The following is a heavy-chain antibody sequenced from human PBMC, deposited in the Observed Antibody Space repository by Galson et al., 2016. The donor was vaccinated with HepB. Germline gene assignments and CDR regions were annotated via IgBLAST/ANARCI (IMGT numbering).Heavy chain of an antibody. V-gene: IGHV3-74*01. CDR3: GRGPNTVSSPGDY. D-gene: IGHD4-17*01. J-gene: IGHJ4*02. CDR2: ISPNGSRK. CDR1: GFTFSGHW. Sequence: SLRLSCAASGFTFSGHWMHWARQAPGKGLVWVSSISPNGSRKKYADSVKGRFTISRDNARNTLYLQTNSLRDDDTAIYFCGRGPNTVSSPGDYWGQGTLVTVSS.